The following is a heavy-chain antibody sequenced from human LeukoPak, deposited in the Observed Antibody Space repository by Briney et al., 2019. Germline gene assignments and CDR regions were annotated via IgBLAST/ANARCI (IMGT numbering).Heavy chain of an antibody. CDR3: ATDSGAVAGRGYYFDY. CDR1: GYTLTELS. J-gene: IGHJ4*02. D-gene: IGHD6-19*01. V-gene: IGHV1-24*01. CDR2: FDPEDGET. Sequence: GASVKVSCKVSGYTLTELSMHWVRQAPGKGLGWMGGFDPEDGETIYAQKFQGRVTMTEDTSTDTAYMELSSLRSEDSAVYYCATDSGAVAGRGYYFDYWGQGTLVTVSS.